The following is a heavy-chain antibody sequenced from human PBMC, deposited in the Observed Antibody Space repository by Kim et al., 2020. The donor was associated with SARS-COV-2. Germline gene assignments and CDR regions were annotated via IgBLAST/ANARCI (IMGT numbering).Heavy chain of an antibody. J-gene: IGHJ2*01. V-gene: IGHV3-30-3*01. Sequence: GGSLRLSCAASGFTFSSYAMHWVRQAPGKGLEWVAVISYDGSNKYYADSVKGRFTISRDNSKNTLYLQMNSLRAEDTAVYYCARDGRWIQLYWYFDLWGRGTLVTVSS. D-gene: IGHD5-18*01. CDR1: GFTFSSYA. CDR2: ISYDGSNK. CDR3: ARDGRWIQLYWYFDL.